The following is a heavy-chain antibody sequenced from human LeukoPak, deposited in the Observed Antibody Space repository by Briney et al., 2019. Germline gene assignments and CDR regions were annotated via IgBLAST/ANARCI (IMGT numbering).Heavy chain of an antibody. CDR3: ANLGPPGRDHYLES. J-gene: IGHJ4*02. CDR1: GFTFTTYW. D-gene: IGHD5-24*01. CDR2: INQVGSSK. Sequence: GGSLRLSCADSGFTFTTYWMGWVRQAPGKRPEWVANINQVGSSKYFVDSVKGRFIISRDNAKNSLYLQMNSLRDEDTAVYYCANLGPPGRDHYLESWGQGTLVTVSS. V-gene: IGHV3-7*01.